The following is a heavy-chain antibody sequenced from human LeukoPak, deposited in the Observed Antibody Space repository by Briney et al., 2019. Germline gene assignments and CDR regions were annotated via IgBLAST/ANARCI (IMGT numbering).Heavy chain of an antibody. D-gene: IGHD3-22*01. Sequence: GRSLRLSCAASGFTFSSYAMHWVRQAPGRGLEWVAVISYDGSNKYYADSVKGRFTISRDNSKNTLYLQMDSLRAEDTAVYYCATYSSLNRREFQYWGQGTLLTVSS. CDR1: GFTFSSYA. J-gene: IGHJ1*01. CDR3: ATYSSLNRREFQY. CDR2: ISYDGSNK. V-gene: IGHV3-30-3*01.